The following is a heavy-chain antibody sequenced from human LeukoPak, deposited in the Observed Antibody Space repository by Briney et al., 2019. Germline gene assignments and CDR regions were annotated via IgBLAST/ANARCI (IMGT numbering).Heavy chain of an antibody. Sequence: ASVKVSCKASGYTFTSYGISWVRQAPGQGLEWMGWISAYNGNTNYAQKLQGRVTMTTDTSTSTAYMELRSLRSDDTAVYYCARDSGDCSSTSCYVFDYWGQGTLVTVSS. D-gene: IGHD2-2*01. CDR1: GYTFTSYG. CDR2: ISAYNGNT. CDR3: ARDSGDCSSTSCYVFDY. V-gene: IGHV1-18*01. J-gene: IGHJ4*02.